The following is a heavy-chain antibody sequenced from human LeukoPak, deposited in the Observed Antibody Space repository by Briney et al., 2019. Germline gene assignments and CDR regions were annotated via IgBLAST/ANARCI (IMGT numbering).Heavy chain of an antibody. CDR3: ATDGRSSGWYGFDY. D-gene: IGHD6-19*01. J-gene: IGHJ4*02. Sequence: GGSLRLSCAASGFTFSGYAMHWVRQAPGKGLEWVSSITSPVGRMYYADSLKGRITISRDNARSTLYLQINSQRAEDTAVYYCATDGRSSGWYGFDYWGQGILVTVSS. CDR1: GFTFSGYA. CDR2: ITSPVGRM. V-gene: IGHV3-21*01.